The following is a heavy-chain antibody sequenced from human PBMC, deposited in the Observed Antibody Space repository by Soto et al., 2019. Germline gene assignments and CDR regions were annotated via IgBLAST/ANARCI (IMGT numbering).Heavy chain of an antibody. J-gene: IGHJ4*02. Sequence: QLQLQESGPGLVRPSETLSLPCNVSGGSISSSSYYWGWIRQPPGKGLEWIGSVYYSGSTFCNPSLRSRVTISVDTSKNQFSLNLSSVTAGDTAVYYCASLRSRIDYWGQGTLVTVSS. V-gene: IGHV4-39*01. D-gene: IGHD3-10*01. CDR1: GGSISSSSYY. CDR3: ASLRSRIDY. CDR2: VYYSGST.